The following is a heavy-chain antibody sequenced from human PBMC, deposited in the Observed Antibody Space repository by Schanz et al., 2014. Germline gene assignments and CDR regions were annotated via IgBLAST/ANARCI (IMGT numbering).Heavy chain of an antibody. Sequence: EVQLLESGGGLVQPGGSLRLSCAASGFTFSSYAMSWVRQAPGKGLEWVSAISGSGGSTYYADSAKGRFTISRDNSKNTVYIQMNSLRAEDTAVYYCARGGPAYYFDDWGQGTLVTVSS. V-gene: IGHV3-23*01. CDR2: ISGSGGST. J-gene: IGHJ4*02. CDR1: GFTFSSYA. CDR3: ARGGPAYYFDD.